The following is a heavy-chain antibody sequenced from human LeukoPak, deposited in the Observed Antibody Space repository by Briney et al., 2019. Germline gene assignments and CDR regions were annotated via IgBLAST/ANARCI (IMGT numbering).Heavy chain of an antibody. V-gene: IGHV3-53*01. CDR2: IYSGGST. D-gene: IGHD3-22*01. CDR1: GFSFHSYA. J-gene: IGHJ6*03. CDR3: ARDYYYDSSGYYYYYMDV. Sequence: PGGSLRLSCVASGFSFHSYAMTWVRQAPGKGLEWVSVIYSGGSTYYADSVKGRFTISRDNSKNTLYLQMNSLRAEDTAVYYCARDYYYDSSGYYYYYMDVWGKGTTVTVSS.